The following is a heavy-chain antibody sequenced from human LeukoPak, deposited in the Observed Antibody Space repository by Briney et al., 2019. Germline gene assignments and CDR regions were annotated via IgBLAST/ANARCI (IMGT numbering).Heavy chain of an antibody. CDR3: TRTVATRGVRYFDY. D-gene: IGHD5-12*01. J-gene: IGHJ4*02. CDR1: GFTFGDYA. CDR2: IRSKAYGGTT. Sequence: GGSLRLSCTASGFTFGDYAMSWVRQAPGKGLGWVGFIRSKAYGGTTEYAASVKGRFTISRDDSKSIAYLRMNSLKTEDTAVYYCTRTVATRGVRYFDYWGQGTLVTVSS. V-gene: IGHV3-49*04.